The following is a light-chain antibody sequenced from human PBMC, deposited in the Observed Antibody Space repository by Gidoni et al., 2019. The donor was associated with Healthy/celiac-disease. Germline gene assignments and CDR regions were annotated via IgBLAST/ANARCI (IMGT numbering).Light chain of an antibody. J-gene: IGKJ3*01. Sequence: DIVLTQSPATLSLSPGERATLSCRASQSVSSYLAWYQQKPGQAPRLLIYAASNRATGIPARFSGSGSGTDFTLTISSLEPEDFAVYYCQQRSNWPITFGPGTKVDIK. CDR3: QQRSNWPIT. CDR1: QSVSSY. V-gene: IGKV3-11*01. CDR2: AAS.